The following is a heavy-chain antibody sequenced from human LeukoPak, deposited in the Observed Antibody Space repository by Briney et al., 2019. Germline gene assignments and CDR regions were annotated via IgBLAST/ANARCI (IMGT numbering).Heavy chain of an antibody. CDR2: ISPSGGIT. V-gene: IGHV3-23*01. CDR3: AKGGIHRGYYYYYMDV. Sequence: PGGSLRLSCAASGFTFSSHGMNWVRQAPGKGLEWVSGISPSGGITYYTDSVKGRFTISRDNAKNSLYLQMNSLRVEDTALYYCAKGGIHRGYYYYYMDVWGKGTTVTVSS. J-gene: IGHJ6*03. D-gene: IGHD6-13*01. CDR1: GFTFSSHG.